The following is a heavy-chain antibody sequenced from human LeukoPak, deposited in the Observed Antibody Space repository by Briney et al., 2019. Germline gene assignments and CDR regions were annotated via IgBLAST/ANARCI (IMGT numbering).Heavy chain of an antibody. D-gene: IGHD3-10*01. CDR1: GYTFTGYY. CDR3: ASSSGLGDKYYYYMDV. CDR2: INPNSGGT. J-gene: IGHJ6*03. V-gene: IGHV1-2*02. Sequence: ASVKVSCKASGYTFTGYYMHWVRQAPGQGLEWMGWINPNSGGTNYAQTFQGRVTMTRDTSISTAYMELSRLRSDDAAVYYCASSSGLGDKYYYYMDVWGKGTTVTVSS.